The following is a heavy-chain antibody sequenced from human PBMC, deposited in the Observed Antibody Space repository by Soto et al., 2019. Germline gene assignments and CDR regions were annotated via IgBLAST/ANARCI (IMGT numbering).Heavy chain of an antibody. CDR1: GFTLSDYG. Sequence: QVQLVESGGGVVQPGRSLRLSCTASGFTLSDYGMHWVRQAPGKGLEWVAVIWHDGGEKYYADSVTGRFTLSRDNSKNTVHLQVDSLGTEDTALSSCARDPGRDSPIDYWGQGTLVTVSS. D-gene: IGHD3-22*01. CDR3: ARDPGRDSPIDY. V-gene: IGHV3-33*01. CDR2: IWHDGGEK. J-gene: IGHJ4*02.